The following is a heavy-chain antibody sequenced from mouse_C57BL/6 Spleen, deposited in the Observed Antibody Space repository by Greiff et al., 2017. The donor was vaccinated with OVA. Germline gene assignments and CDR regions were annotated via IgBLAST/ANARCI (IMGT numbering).Heavy chain of an antibody. CDR2: IYPGSGST. J-gene: IGHJ2*01. Sequence: VKLMESGAELMKPGASVKLSCKATGYTFTSYWITWVKQRPGQGLEWIGDIYPGSGSTNYNEKFKSKATLTVDTSSSTAYMQLSSLTSEDSAVYYCARGETAQALDYWGQGTTLTVSS. V-gene: IGHV1-55*01. CDR3: ARGETAQALDY. CDR1: GYTFTSYW. D-gene: IGHD3-2*02.